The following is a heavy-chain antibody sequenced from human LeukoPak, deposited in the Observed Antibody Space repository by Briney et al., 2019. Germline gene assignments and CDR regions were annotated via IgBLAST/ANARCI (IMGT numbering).Heavy chain of an antibody. CDR3: ARGYSSSWSNYYYGMDV. V-gene: IGHV4-39*07. CDR1: GGSISSYY. D-gene: IGHD6-13*01. J-gene: IGHJ6*02. CDR2: IYYSGST. Sequence: SETLSLTCTVSGGSISSYYWSWIRQPPGKGLEWIGSIYYSGSTYYNPSLKSRVTISVDTSKNQFSLKLSSVTAADTAVYYCARGYSSSWSNYYYGMDVWGQGTTVTVSS.